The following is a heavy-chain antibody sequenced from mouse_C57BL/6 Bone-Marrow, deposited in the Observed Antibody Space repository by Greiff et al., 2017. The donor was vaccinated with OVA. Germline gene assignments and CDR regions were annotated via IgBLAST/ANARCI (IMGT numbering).Heavy chain of an antibody. J-gene: IGHJ2*01. CDR1: GYTFTGYW. D-gene: IGHD1-1*01. Sequence: QVQLQQSGAELMKPGASVKLSCKATGYTFTGYWIEWVKQRPGHGLEWIGEILPGSGSTNYNEKFKGKATFTADTSSNTAYMQLSSLTTEDSAIYYCARRFYYYGSRGYYFDYWGQGTTLTVSS. V-gene: IGHV1-9*01. CDR2: ILPGSGST. CDR3: ARRFYYYGSRGYYFDY.